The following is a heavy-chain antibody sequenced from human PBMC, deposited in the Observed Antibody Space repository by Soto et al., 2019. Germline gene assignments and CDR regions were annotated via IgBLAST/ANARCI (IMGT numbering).Heavy chain of an antibody. CDR3: ARATRQGSAAKRIYYYYYMDV. D-gene: IGHD2-2*01. CDR2: IWYDGSNK. Sequence: GGSLRLSCAASGFTFSSYCMHWVRQAPGKGLEWVAVIWYDGSNKYYADSVKGRFTISRDNSKNTLYLQMNSLRAEDTAVYYCARATRQGSAAKRIYYYYYMDVWGKGTTVTVSS. V-gene: IGHV3-33*01. CDR1: GFTFSSYC. J-gene: IGHJ6*03.